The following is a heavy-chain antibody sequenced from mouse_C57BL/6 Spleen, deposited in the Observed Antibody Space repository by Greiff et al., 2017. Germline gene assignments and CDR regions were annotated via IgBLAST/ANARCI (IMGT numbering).Heavy chain of an antibody. J-gene: IGHJ4*01. V-gene: IGHV10-1*01. CDR1: GFSFNTYA. CDR3: VRHDYDGNYYAMDY. Sequence: EVKLVESGGGLVQPKGSLKLSCAASGFSFNTYAMNWVRQAPGKGLEWVARIRSKSNNYATSYADSVKDRFTISRDDSESMLYLQMNNLKTEDTAMYYCVRHDYDGNYYAMDYWGQGTSVTVSS. D-gene: IGHD2-4*01. CDR2: IRSKSNNYAT.